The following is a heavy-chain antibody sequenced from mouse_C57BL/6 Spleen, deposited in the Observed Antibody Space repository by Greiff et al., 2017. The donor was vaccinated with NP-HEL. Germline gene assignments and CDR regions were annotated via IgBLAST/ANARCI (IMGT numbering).Heavy chain of an antibody. D-gene: IGHD1-1*01. J-gene: IGHJ4*01. Sequence: EVQLQQSGPELVKPGASVKMSCKASGYTFTDYNMHWVKQSHGKSLEWIGYINPNNGGTSYNQKFKGKATLTVNKSSSTAYMELRSLTSEDSAVYYCARAHYYGSSYAMDYWGQGTSVTVSS. CDR2: INPNNGGT. CDR3: ARAHYYGSSYAMDY. CDR1: GYTFTDYN. V-gene: IGHV1-22*01.